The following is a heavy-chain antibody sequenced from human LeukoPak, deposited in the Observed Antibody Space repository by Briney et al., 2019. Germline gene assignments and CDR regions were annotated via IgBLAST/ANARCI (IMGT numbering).Heavy chain of an antibody. CDR3: ARELLTYSNHKLGHYMDV. CDR1: GFTFSSYS. Sequence: GGSLRLSCAASGFTFSSYSINWVRQAPGKGLEWVSCISSSSSSYIYYAYSVRGRFTISRENAKNSLYLQMNSLRAEDTAVYYCARELLTYSNHKLGHYMDVWGKGTTVTVSS. D-gene: IGHD4-11*01. J-gene: IGHJ6*03. V-gene: IGHV3-21*01. CDR2: ISSSSSSYI.